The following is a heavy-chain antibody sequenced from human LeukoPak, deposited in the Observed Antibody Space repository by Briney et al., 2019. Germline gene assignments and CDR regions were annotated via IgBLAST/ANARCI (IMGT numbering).Heavy chain of an antibody. Sequence: GASVKVSCKASGFTFTTYVSWVRQAPGQGLEWMGWIRGDNGATFYAHELRGRLTMTTDTSTSTVYMELGSLESDDTAIYYCTRDQATFDIWGQGTMVTVTS. V-gene: IGHV1-18*01. CDR2: IRGDNGAT. CDR1: GFTFTTYV. J-gene: IGHJ3*02. CDR3: TRDQATFDI.